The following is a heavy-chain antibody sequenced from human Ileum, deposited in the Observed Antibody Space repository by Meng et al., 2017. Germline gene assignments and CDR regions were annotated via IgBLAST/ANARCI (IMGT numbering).Heavy chain of an antibody. CDR1: GGSISSSNW. V-gene: IGHV4-4*02. D-gene: IGHD4-23*01. CDR2: IYQSGSN. CDR3: ARYILRWGYYFDY. Sequence: QGELQESGPGLVKHSGTLSLTCAVSGGSISSSNWWSWVRQHPGKGLEWIGEIYQSGSNNYNPSLKSRVTISVDKSKNQFSLKLSSVTAADTAVYYCARYILRWGYYFDYWGQGTLVTVSS. J-gene: IGHJ4*02.